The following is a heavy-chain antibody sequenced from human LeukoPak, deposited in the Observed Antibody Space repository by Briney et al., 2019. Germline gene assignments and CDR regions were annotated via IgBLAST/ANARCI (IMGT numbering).Heavy chain of an antibody. CDR3: AREVTAVAVNWFDP. V-gene: IGHV1-2*02. CDR2: INPNSGGT. CDR1: GHTFSGYY. J-gene: IGHJ5*02. D-gene: IGHD6-19*01. Sequence: ASVKVSCKASGHTFSGYYLHWVRQAPGQGLEWMGWINPNSGGTNYAQKFQGRVTMSRDTSISTAYMELSRLSSDDTAVYYCAREVTAVAVNWFDPWGQGTLVTVSS.